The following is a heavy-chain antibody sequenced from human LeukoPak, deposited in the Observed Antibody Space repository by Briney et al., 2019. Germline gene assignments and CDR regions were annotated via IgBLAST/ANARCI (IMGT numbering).Heavy chain of an antibody. Sequence: GRPLRLSCAASGFTFSSYAMHWVRQAPGKGLEWVAVIWYDGSNKYYADSVKGRFTISRDNSKNTQYLQMNSLRAEDTAVYFCARLGSGWCFDYWGQGTLVTVSS. D-gene: IGHD6-19*01. J-gene: IGHJ4*02. CDR1: GFTFSSYA. V-gene: IGHV3-33*08. CDR2: IWYDGSNK. CDR3: ARLGSGWCFDY.